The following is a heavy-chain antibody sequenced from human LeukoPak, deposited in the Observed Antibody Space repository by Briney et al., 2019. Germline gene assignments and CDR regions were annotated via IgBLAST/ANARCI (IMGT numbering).Heavy chain of an antibody. CDR1: GGSFSGYY. D-gene: IGHD4-17*01. CDR2: INHSGST. J-gene: IGHJ4*02. CDR3: ARWGTVTTGDY. V-gene: IGHV4-34*01. Sequence: PSETLSLTCAVYGGSFSGYYWSWIRQPPGKGLEWIGEINHSGSTNYNPSLKSRVTISVDTSKNQFSLKLSSVTAADTAVYYCARWGTVTTGDYWGQGTPVTVSS.